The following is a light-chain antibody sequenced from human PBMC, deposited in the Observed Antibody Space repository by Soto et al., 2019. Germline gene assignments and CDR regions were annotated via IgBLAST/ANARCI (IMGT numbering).Light chain of an antibody. J-gene: IGLJ3*02. CDR2: EVS. CDR1: SSDVGSYNL. Sequence: QSVLTQPASVSGSPGQSITISCTGTSSDVGSYNLVSWYQQHPGKAPKLMIYEVSKRPSGVSNRFSGSKSGNTASLTISGLQAEDEADYYCCSYAGSRTWVFGGGTKLTVL. CDR3: CSYAGSRTWV. V-gene: IGLV2-23*02.